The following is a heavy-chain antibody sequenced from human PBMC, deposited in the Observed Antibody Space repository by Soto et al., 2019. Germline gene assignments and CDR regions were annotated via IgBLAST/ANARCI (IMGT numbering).Heavy chain of an antibody. J-gene: IGHJ1*01. V-gene: IGHV3-66*01. CDR2: IYSGGST. Sequence: GGSLRLSCAASGFTVSSNYMSWVLQAPGKGLEWVSVIYSGGSTYYADSVKGRFTISRDNSKNTLYLQMNSLRAEDTAVYYCARVVGAARPLYFQHWGQGTLVTVSS. CDR3: ARVVGAARPLYFQH. D-gene: IGHD6-6*01. CDR1: GFTVSSNY.